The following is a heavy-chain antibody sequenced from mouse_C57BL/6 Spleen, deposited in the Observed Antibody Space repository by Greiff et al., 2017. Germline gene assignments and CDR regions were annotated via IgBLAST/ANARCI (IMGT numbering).Heavy chain of an antibody. CDR3: AKNRDDYDAAWFAY. CDR1: GFSLTSYG. D-gene: IGHD2-4*01. CDR2: IWRGGST. J-gene: IGHJ3*01. V-gene: IGHV2-5*01. Sequence: VQLQQSGPGLVQPSQSLSITCTVSGFSLTSYGVHWVRQSPGKGLEWLGVIWRGGSTDYNAAFMSRLSITKDNSKSQVFLKMNSLTADDTAIYFCAKNRDDYDAAWFAYWGQGTLVTVSA.